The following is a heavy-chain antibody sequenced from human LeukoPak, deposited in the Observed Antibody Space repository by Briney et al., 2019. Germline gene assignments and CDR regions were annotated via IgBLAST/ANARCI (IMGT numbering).Heavy chain of an antibody. D-gene: IGHD6-13*01. Sequence: GGSLRLSCAASGFTSDDYAMHWVRQAPGKGLEWVSGISWNSGSIGYADSVKGRFTISRDNAKNSLYLQMNSLRAEDTALYYCAKDTSIAAAGTFDYWGQGTLVTVSS. CDR1: GFTSDDYA. CDR2: ISWNSGSI. V-gene: IGHV3-9*02. J-gene: IGHJ4*02. CDR3: AKDTSIAAAGTFDY.